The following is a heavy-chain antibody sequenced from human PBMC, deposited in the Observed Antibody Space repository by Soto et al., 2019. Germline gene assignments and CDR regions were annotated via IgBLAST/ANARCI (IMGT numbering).Heavy chain of an antibody. Sequence: ASVKVSCKTSGFTFNSHGFSWVRQDPGQGLEWMGWSSALNGKTFYAHNFQDRVIMTTDTSSSTSYMELRGLKSGDTAVYYCAAATSIALGFRYLGQGTLVTVSS. CDR2: SSALNGKT. J-gene: IGHJ4*02. V-gene: IGHV1-18*01. D-gene: IGHD6-6*01. CDR1: GFTFNSHG. CDR3: AAATSIALGFRY.